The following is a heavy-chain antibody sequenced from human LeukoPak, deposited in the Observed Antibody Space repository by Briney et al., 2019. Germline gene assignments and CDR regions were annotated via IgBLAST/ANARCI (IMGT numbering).Heavy chain of an antibody. CDR2: IYYSGST. V-gene: IGHV4-59*01. CDR1: GGSISSYY. D-gene: IGHD6-6*01. J-gene: IGHJ6*03. Sequence: SETLSLTCTVSGGSISSYYWSWIRQPPGKGLEWIGYIYYSGSTNYNPSLKSRVTISVDTSKNQFSLKLSSVTAADTAVYYCARDGYSSSSGGADYYYYMDVWGKGTTVTVSS. CDR3: ARDGYSSSSGGADYYYYMDV.